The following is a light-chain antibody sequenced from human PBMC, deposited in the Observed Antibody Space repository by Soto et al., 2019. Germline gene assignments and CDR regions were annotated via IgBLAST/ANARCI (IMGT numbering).Light chain of an antibody. V-gene: IGKV1-39*01. CDR3: QQSYRTPYT. CDR1: QTINSY. J-gene: IGKJ2*01. Sequence: DIQMTQFPSSLSASVGDRVTITCRASQTINSYLNWYQHKPGKAPKLPIYAASTLQSGVPSRFSGSGSGTDFTLTISSLQPEDFATYYCQQSYRTPYTFGQGTKLEIK. CDR2: AAS.